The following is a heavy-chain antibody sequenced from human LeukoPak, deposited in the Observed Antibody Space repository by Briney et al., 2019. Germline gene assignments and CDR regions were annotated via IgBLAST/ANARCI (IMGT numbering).Heavy chain of an antibody. D-gene: IGHD3-22*01. CDR1: GGSISSYY. V-gene: IGHV4-59*08. CDR2: IYYSGST. CDR3: ARLGAEVDYYDSSGYYTYNWFDP. J-gene: IGHJ5*02. Sequence: SETLSLTCTVSGGSISSYYWSWIRQPPGKGLEWIGYIYYSGSTNYNPSLKSRVTISVDTSKNQFSLKLSSVTAADTAVYYCARLGAEVDYYDSSGYYTYNWFDPWGQGTLVTVSS.